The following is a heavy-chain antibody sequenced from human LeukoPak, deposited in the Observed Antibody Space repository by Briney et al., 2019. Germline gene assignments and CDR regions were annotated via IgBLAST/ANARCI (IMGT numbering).Heavy chain of an antibody. CDR1: GFTFSSYA. D-gene: IGHD3-3*01. V-gene: IGHV3-23*01. Sequence: GGSLRLSCAASGFTFSSYAMSWVRQAPGKGLEWVSTMSTSGGSTYYADSVKGRFTISRDNSKNPMFLHMNSLRAEDTAVYYCARAVDFWSGYPQPNWFDPWGQGTLVTVSS. J-gene: IGHJ5*02. CDR2: MSTSGGST. CDR3: ARAVDFWSGYPQPNWFDP.